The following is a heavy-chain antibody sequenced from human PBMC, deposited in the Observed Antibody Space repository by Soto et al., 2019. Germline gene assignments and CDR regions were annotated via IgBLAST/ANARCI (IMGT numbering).Heavy chain of an antibody. D-gene: IGHD6-13*01. Sequence: QVQLVQSGSEVKKPGASVRVSCKASGYTFTSYYIHWVRQAPGQGLEWLGVIKPSGADTTYAQKFRGRVTLTRDTPKSTVYMELSSLRSEDMAVYFCARGPRGNTWYYFEYWGQGTLVTVSS. CDR2: IKPSGADT. J-gene: IGHJ4*02. V-gene: IGHV1-46*01. CDR1: GYTFTSYY. CDR3: ARGPRGNTWYYFEY.